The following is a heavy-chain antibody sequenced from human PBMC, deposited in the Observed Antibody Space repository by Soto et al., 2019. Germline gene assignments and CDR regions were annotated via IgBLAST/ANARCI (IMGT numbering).Heavy chain of an antibody. D-gene: IGHD6-19*01. CDR2: IYYSGTT. CDR1: GGSISSDDYY. Sequence: SETLSLTCTVSGGSISSDDYYWSWIRQPPGKGLEWVGYIYYSGTTYYNPSLKSRISISIDKSKNQFSLKLSSVTAADTAVYYCARVFSGGGDYNYYGMDLWGQGSTVTVSS. V-gene: IGHV4-61*08. J-gene: IGHJ6*02. CDR3: ARVFSGGGDYNYYGMDL.